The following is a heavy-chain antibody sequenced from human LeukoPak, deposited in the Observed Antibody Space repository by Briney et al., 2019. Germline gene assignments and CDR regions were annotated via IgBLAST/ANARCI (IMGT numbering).Heavy chain of an antibody. D-gene: IGHD3-3*01. V-gene: IGHV1-46*01. Sequence: GASVKLSCKASGCTFTSYYMHWVRQAPGQGLEWMGIINPSGGSTTYAQKFQGRVTMTRDTSTSTVYMELSSLGSEDTAVYYCARSNYDFWSGYSSDAFDIWGQGTMVTVSS. J-gene: IGHJ3*02. CDR2: INPSGGST. CDR1: GCTFTSYY. CDR3: ARSNYDFWSGYSSDAFDI.